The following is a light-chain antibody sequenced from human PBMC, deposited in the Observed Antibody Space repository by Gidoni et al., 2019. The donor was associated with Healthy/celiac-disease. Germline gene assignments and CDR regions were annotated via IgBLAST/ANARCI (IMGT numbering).Light chain of an antibody. CDR1: SGHSSYA. J-gene: IGLJ3*02. Sequence: QLVLTQSTSAAAPRVASVKLTCPLSSGHSSYAIAWHQQQPEKGPRYLMKLNSDGSHSKGDGIPDRFSGSSSGAERYLTISSLQSEDEADYYCQTWGTGINWVFGGGTKLTVL. CDR3: QTWGTGINWV. CDR2: LNSDGSH. V-gene: IGLV4-69*01.